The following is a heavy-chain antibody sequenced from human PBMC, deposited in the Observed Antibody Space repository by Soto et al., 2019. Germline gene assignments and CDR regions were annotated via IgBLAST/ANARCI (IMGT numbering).Heavy chain of an antibody. J-gene: IGHJ4*02. D-gene: IGHD6-19*01. Sequence: VNVSCLCSRYTLTELYRHWVRPAPGKGLEWMGRFDPEDGETIYAQKFQGRVTMTEDTSTDTAYMELSSLRSEDTAVYYCATTGYSSGWYIHYWGQGTLVTVSS. CDR1: RYTLTELY. V-gene: IGHV1-24*01. CDR3: ATTGYSSGWYIHY. CDR2: FDPEDGET.